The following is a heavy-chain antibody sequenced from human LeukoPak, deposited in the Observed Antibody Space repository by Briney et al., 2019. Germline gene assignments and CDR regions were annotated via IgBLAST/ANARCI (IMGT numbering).Heavy chain of an antibody. CDR1: GYSFTSYW. J-gene: IGHJ4*02. CDR2: IYPGDSDT. CDR3: ARGSRYCSGGSSYSGGYFDY. Sequence: GESLKISCKGSGYSFTSYWIGWVRQMPGKGLEWMGIIYPGDSDTRYSPSFQGQVTISADKSISTAYLQWSSLKASDTAMYYCARGSRYCSGGSSYSGGYFDYWGQGTLVTVSS. V-gene: IGHV5-51*01. D-gene: IGHD2-15*01.